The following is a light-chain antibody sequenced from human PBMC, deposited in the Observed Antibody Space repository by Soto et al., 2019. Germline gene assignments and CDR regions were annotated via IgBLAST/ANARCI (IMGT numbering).Light chain of an antibody. CDR2: DTR. CDR1: TGPVTSGHY. V-gene: IGLV7-46*01. CDR3: LVSLSGARV. Sequence: VVTQAPSLTVSPGGTVTLTCGSSTGPVTSGHYPYWFQQKPGQAPRTLIYDTRNKHSWTPARFSGSLLGGKTALTLSGAQPEDEAVYYCLVSLSGARVFGGGTQLTVL. J-gene: IGLJ7*01.